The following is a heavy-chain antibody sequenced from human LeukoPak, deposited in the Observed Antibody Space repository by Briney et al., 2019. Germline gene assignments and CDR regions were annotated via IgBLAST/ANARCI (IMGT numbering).Heavy chain of an antibody. CDR2: VHHSGTA. J-gene: IGHJ4*02. CDR3: ASEHSSSPFF. D-gene: IGHD6-6*01. V-gene: IGHV4-38-2*02. Sequence: SETLSLTCTVSGHSIFSNYYHWGWIRQPPGKGLEWIASVHHSGTAYYNPSLKSRVTISVDTSENQFSLKLGHVTAADMAVYYCASEHSSSPFFWSQGTLVTVSS. CDR1: GHSIFSNYY.